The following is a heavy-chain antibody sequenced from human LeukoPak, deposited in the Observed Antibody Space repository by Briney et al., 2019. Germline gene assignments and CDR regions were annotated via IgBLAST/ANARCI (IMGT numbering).Heavy chain of an antibody. CDR1: GFSYSHYV. CDR3: ARSPEPFDYGPYNWFDP. Sequence: GGSLRLSYAASGFSYSHYVMTWVRQDPGKGLEWVSGISGGGDSTYYADSVKGRFTVSRDNFRSMMYLQMNSLRAEDTAVYYCARSPEPFDYGPYNWFDPWGQGTRVTLSS. J-gene: IGHJ5*02. D-gene: IGHD4-17*01. CDR2: ISGGGDST. V-gene: IGHV3-23*01.